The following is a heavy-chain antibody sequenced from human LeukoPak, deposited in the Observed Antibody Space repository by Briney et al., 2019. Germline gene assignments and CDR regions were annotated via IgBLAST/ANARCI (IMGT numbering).Heavy chain of an antibody. CDR1: GFTFSSYW. V-gene: IGHV3-7*03. Sequence: GGSLRLSCAASGFTFSSYWMSWVRQAPEKGLEWVANIKQDGSEKYYVDSVKGRFTISRDNAKNSLYLQMNSLRAEDTAVYYCARAGDYDFWSGSYWGQGTLVTVSS. J-gene: IGHJ4*02. CDR3: ARAGDYDFWSGSY. CDR2: IKQDGSEK. D-gene: IGHD3-3*01.